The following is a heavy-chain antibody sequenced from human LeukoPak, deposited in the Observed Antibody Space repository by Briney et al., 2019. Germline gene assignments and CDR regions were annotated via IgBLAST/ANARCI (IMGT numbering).Heavy chain of an antibody. CDR2: IYYSGST. J-gene: IGHJ4*02. V-gene: IGHV4-39*01. CDR3: ARLVVGAYKYYFDY. Sequence: SETLSLTCTVSGGSISSSSCYWGWIRQPPGKGLEWIGSIYYSGSTYYNPSLKSRVTISVDTSKNQFSLKLSSVTAADTAVYYCARLVVGAYKYYFDYWGQGTLVTVSS. D-gene: IGHD1-26*01. CDR1: GGSISSSSCY.